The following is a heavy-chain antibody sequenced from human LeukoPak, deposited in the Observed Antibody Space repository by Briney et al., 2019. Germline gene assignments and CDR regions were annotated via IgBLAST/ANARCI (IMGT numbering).Heavy chain of an antibody. CDR1: GGSFSGYY. Sequence: PSETLSLTCAVYGGSFSGYYWSWIRQPPGKGLEWIGEINHSGSINYNPSLKSRVTISVDTSKNQFSLKLSSVTAADTAVYYCARDEGMSGPFDYWGQGTLVTVSS. D-gene: IGHD3-10*01. CDR2: INHSGSI. CDR3: ARDEGMSGPFDY. V-gene: IGHV4-34*01. J-gene: IGHJ4*02.